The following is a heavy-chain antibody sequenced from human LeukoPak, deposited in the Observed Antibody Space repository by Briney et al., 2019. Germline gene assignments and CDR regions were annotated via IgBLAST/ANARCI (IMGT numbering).Heavy chain of an antibody. J-gene: IGHJ5*02. Sequence: SETLSLTCTVSGVSISNYYWSWIRQPPGKGLEWIGYIYYSGSTNYNPSLKSRVTISVDTSKNQFSLKLSSVTAADTAVYYCARLGGYRGAPSHWFDPWGQGTLVTVSS. CDR3: ARLGGYRGAPSHWFDP. CDR1: GVSISNYY. CDR2: IYYSGST. D-gene: IGHD5-18*01. V-gene: IGHV4-59*08.